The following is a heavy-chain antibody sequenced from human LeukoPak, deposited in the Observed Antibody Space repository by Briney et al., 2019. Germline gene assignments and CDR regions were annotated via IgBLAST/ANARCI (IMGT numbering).Heavy chain of an antibody. CDR1: GYSFTSYW. CDR2: IYPGDSDT. CDR3: ARRGLQNYDFWSGYYTEGGVVGYYFDY. D-gene: IGHD3-3*01. V-gene: IGHV5-51*01. Sequence: GESLKIFCKGSGYSFTSYWIGWVRQMPGKGLEWMGIIYPGDSDTRYSPSFQGQVTISADKSISTAYLQWSSLKASDTAMYYCARRGLQNYDFWSGYYTEGGVVGYYFDYWGQGTLVTVSS. J-gene: IGHJ4*02.